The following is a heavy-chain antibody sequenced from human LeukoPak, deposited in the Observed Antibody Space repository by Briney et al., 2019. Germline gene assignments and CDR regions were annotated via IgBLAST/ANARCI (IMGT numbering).Heavy chain of an antibody. CDR1: GFTFSDYY. Sequence: GGSLRLSCAASGFTFSDYYMSWIRQAPGKGLEWVSYISSSGSTIYYADSVKGRFTISRDNAKDSLYLQMNSLRAEVTAVYYCARCSYYDFWSGYYTLDYWGQGTLVTVSS. V-gene: IGHV3-11*01. D-gene: IGHD3-3*01. J-gene: IGHJ4*02. CDR2: ISSSGSTI. CDR3: ARCSYYDFWSGYYTLDY.